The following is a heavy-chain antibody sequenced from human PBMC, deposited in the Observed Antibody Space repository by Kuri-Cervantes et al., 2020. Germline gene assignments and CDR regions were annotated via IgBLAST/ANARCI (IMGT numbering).Heavy chain of an antibody. Sequence: SVKVSCKASGGTFSSYAISWVRQAPGQGLEWMGGIIPIFGTANYAQKFQGRVTITADKSTSTAYMELSSLRAEDTAVYYCAREGYHDSSDYYYANYFDYWGQGTLVTVSS. CDR1: GGTFSSYA. D-gene: IGHD3-22*01. CDR2: IIPIFGTA. V-gene: IGHV1-69*06. J-gene: IGHJ4*02. CDR3: AREGYHDSSDYYYANYFDY.